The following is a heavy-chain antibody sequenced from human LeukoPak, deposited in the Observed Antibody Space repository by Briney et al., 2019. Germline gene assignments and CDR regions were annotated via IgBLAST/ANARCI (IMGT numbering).Heavy chain of an antibody. J-gene: IGHJ5*02. CDR1: GYTFTGYY. D-gene: IGHD4-11*01. CDR3: ARDGHDYSNYGNWFDP. CDR2: INPNSGGT. Sequence: ASVKVSCKASGYTFTGYYMHWVRQAPGQGLEWMGWINPNSGGTNYAQKFQGRVTMTRDTSISTAYMELSRLRSDDTAVYYCARDGHDYSNYGNWFDPWGQGTLVTVSS. V-gene: IGHV1-2*02.